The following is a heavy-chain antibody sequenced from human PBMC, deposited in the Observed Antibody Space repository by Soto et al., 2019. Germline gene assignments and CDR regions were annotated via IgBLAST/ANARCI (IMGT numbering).Heavy chain of an antibody. J-gene: IGHJ6*02. CDR2: IYYSGST. D-gene: IGHD3-10*01. V-gene: IGHV4-59*12. CDR1: GGSISSYY. CDR3: ARDLTGYYGSGSTDYYYGMDV. Sequence: SETLSLTCTVSGGSISSYYWSWIRQPLGKGLEWIGYIYYSGSTNYNPSLKSRVTISVDTSKNQFSLKLSSVTAADTAVYYCARDLTGYYGSGSTDYYYGMDVWGQGTTVTVSS.